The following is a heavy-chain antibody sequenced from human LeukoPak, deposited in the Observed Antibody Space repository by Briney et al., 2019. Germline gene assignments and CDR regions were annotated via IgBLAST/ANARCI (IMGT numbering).Heavy chain of an antibody. CDR2: IITYSGKT. Sequence: ASVKVSCKASGYSFSSYGITWVRQAPGQGLEWLGWIITYSGKTYYAEKVQGRVSMTTDTSTSTAYMELRSLRSDDTAVYYCAKDKGQLWLAEFDYWGQGTLVTVSS. CDR1: GYSFSSYG. J-gene: IGHJ4*02. D-gene: IGHD6-19*01. CDR3: AKDKGQLWLAEFDY. V-gene: IGHV1-18*01.